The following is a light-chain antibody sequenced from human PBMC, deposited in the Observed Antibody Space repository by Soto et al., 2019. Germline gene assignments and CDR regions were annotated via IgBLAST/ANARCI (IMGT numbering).Light chain of an antibody. CDR2: DSS. CDR1: QYINNC. J-gene: IGKJ2*01. V-gene: IGKV1-33*01. Sequence: DIQMTQSPSSLSASVGDRVTITCQASQYINNCLVWYQQKPGKAPKLLIYDSSQFETGVPSRFSGGASGTDFPFTISGLQPEDVATYYCQQYDILPPTFGQGTKLEIK. CDR3: QQYDILPPT.